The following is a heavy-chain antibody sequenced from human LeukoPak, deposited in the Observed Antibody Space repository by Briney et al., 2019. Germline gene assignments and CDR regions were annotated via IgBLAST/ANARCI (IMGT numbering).Heavy chain of an antibody. V-gene: IGHV4-39*01. CDR2: IYYSGST. D-gene: IGHD3-22*01. J-gene: IGHJ4*02. CDR3: ARRPNYYDTPY. CDR1: GGSISSSSYY. Sequence: PSETLSLTCTVSGGSISSSSYYWGWIRQPPGKGLEWIGSIYYSGSTYYNPSLKSRVTISVDTSKNQFSLKLSSVTAADTAVYYCARRPNYYDTPYWGQGTLVTVSS.